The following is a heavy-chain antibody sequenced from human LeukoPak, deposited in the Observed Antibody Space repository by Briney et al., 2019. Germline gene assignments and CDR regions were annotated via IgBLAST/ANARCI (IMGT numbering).Heavy chain of an antibody. CDR1: GGSFSGYY. Sequence: SETLSLTCAVYGGSFSGYYWSWIRQPPGKGLEWIGEINHSGSTNYNPSLKSRVTISVDTSKNQFSLKLSSVTAADTAVYYCAGDSGSYYSYFQHWGQGTLVTVSS. V-gene: IGHV4-34*01. J-gene: IGHJ1*01. D-gene: IGHD1-26*01. CDR3: AGDSGSYYSYFQH. CDR2: INHSGST.